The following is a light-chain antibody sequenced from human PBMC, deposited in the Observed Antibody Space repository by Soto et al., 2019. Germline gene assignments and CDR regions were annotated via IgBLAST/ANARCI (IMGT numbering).Light chain of an antibody. J-gene: IGKJ4*01. V-gene: IGKV3-15*01. CDR2: FAS. Sequence: EIVMTQSPATLSVSPGERATVSCRASQSVSNNLAWYQQKPGQAPRLLIYFASTRATGVPARFSGSGSGTELTLTISSLQSEDFAVYYCQQYNEWPLTFGGGTKVETK. CDR1: QSVSNN. CDR3: QQYNEWPLT.